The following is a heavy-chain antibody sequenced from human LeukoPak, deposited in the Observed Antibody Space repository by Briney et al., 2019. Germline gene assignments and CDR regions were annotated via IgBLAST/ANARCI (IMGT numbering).Heavy chain of an antibody. V-gene: IGHV4-38-2*02. D-gene: IGHD3-10*01. CDR2: IYHSGST. CDR3: ARDRGVWYFDL. Sequence: SETLSLTCAASGYSISSGYYWGWIRQPPGKGLEWIGSIYHSGSTYYNPSLKSRVTISVDTSKNHFSLKLSSVTAADTAVYYCARDRGVWYFDLWGRGTLVIVSS. CDR1: GYSISSGYY. J-gene: IGHJ2*01.